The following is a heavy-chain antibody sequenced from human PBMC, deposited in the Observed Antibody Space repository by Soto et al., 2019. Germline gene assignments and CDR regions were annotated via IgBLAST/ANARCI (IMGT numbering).Heavy chain of an antibody. V-gene: IGHV1-18*04. J-gene: IGHJ4*01. CDR3: ARGGPWPTAGEFDY. D-gene: IGHD1-1*01. CDR1: AYTTTCYG. Sequence: GSTVKGYSKSTAYTTTCYGSSWVRQAPGQGLEWRGWISAYNGNTNYAQKLKGSDTMTTNTSTSTAYIELRCMRSEDPAVYYCARGGPWPTAGEFDYWG. CDR2: ISAYNGNT.